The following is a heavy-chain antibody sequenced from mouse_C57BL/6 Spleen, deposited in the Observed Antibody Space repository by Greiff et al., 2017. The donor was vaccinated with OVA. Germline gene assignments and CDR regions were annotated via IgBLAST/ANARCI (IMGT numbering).Heavy chain of an antibody. D-gene: IGHD2-12*01. J-gene: IGHJ1*03. CDR2: INPSNGGT. Sequence: QVQLQQPGTELVKPGASAKLSCKASGYTFTSYWMHWVKQRPGQGLEWIGNINPSNGGTNYNEKFKSKATLTVDKSSSTAYMQLSSLTSEDSAVYYCARPFYDRDWYFDVWGTGTTVTVSS. CDR3: ARPFYDRDWYFDV. CDR1: GYTFTSYW. V-gene: IGHV1-53*01.